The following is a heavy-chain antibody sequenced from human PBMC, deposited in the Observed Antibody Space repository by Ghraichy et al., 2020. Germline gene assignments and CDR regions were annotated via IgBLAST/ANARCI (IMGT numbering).Heavy chain of an antibody. CDR1: GFTFSDYY. V-gene: IGHV3-11*01. J-gene: IGHJ6*02. D-gene: IGHD5-24*01. Sequence: GGSLRLSCAASGFTFSDYYMSWIRQAPGKGLEWVSYISSSGSTIYYADSVKGRFTISRDNAKNSLYLQMNSLRAEDTAVYYCARDQMATITVDFYYYGMDVWGQGTTVTVSS. CDR2: ISSSGSTI. CDR3: ARDQMATITVDFYYYGMDV.